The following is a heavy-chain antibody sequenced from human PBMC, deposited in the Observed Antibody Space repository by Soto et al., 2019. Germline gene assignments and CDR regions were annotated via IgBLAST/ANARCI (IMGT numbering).Heavy chain of an antibody. Sequence: SETMSLTCTVSGGSISSYYWSWIRQPPGKGLEWIGYIYYSGSTNYNPSLKSRVTISVDTSKNQFSLKLSSVTAADTAVHYCARVRGPWGGPEWDYYGMDVWGQGTTVTVSS. J-gene: IGHJ6*02. CDR1: GGSISSYY. V-gene: IGHV4-59*01. CDR2: IYYSGST. CDR3: ARVRGPWGGPEWDYYGMDV. D-gene: IGHD2-8*01.